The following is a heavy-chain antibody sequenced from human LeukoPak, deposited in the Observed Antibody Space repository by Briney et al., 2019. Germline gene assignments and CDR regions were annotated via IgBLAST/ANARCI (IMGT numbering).Heavy chain of an antibody. CDR2: ISSSSSTI. Sequence: GGSLRLSCAASGFTFSKAWMSWVRQAPGKGLEWVSYISSSSSTIYYADSVKGRFTISRDNARSALYLQMNSLRAEDTAVYYCAGGFGSYSPDYWGQGTLVTVSS. CDR3: AGGFGSYSPDY. D-gene: IGHD3-10*01. J-gene: IGHJ4*02. CDR1: GFTFSKAW. V-gene: IGHV3-48*04.